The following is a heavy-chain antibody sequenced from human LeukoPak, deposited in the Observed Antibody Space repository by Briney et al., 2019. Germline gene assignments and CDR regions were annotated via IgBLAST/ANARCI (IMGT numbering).Heavy chain of an antibody. Sequence: GGSLRLSCATSAFTFSSSAMSWVRQAPGKGLEWVSAISGSGGSTYYADSVKGRFTISRDNSKNTLYLQMNSLRAEDTAVYYCAKDREGSFDIWGQGTMVTVSS. CDR3: AKDREGSFDI. J-gene: IGHJ3*02. V-gene: IGHV3-23*01. CDR1: AFTFSSSA. CDR2: ISGSGGST.